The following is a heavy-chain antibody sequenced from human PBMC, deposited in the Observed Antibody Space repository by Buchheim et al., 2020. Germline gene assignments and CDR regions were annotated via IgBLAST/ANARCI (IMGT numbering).Heavy chain of an antibody. CDR1: GYTFTSYY. V-gene: IGHV1-46*01. Sequence: QVQLVQPGAEMKKPGASVKVSCKASGYTFTSYYMHWVRQAPGQGLEWMGIINPSGGSTSYAQKFQGRVTMTRDTSTSTVYMELSSLRSEDTAAYYCARDYSSGWLYGPGYYYYGMDVWGQGTT. CDR2: INPSGGST. CDR3: ARDYSSGWLYGPGYYYYGMDV. D-gene: IGHD6-19*01. J-gene: IGHJ6*02.